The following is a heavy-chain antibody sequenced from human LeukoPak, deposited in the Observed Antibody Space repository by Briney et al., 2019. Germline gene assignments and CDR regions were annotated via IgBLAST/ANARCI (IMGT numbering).Heavy chain of an antibody. V-gene: IGHV1-18*01. D-gene: IGHD3-10*01. Sequence: GASVKVSCKASGYTFTSYGISWVRQAPGQGLEWMGWISAYNGNTNYAQKLQGRVTMTTDTSTSTAYMELRSLRSDDTAVYYCARGITMVRGAPSFDPWGQGTLVTVSS. CDR1: GYTFTSYG. J-gene: IGHJ5*02. CDR3: ARGITMVRGAPSFDP. CDR2: ISAYNGNT.